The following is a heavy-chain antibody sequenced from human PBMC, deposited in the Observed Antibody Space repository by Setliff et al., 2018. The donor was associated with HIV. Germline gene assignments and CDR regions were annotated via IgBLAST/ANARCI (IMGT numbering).Heavy chain of an antibody. V-gene: IGHV3-7*05. D-gene: IGHD3-22*01. CDR1: GFTFSSYS. J-gene: IGHJ4*02. CDR2: IQQHGSEI. Sequence: PGGSMRLSCAASGFTFSSYSMNWVRQCPGKGLEWVANIQQHGSEIHYVASVEGRFTISRDNAKNSLYLQMNSLRAEDTAVYYCAKDRTVVVITIFDYWGQGTLVTVSS. CDR3: AKDRTVVVITIFDY.